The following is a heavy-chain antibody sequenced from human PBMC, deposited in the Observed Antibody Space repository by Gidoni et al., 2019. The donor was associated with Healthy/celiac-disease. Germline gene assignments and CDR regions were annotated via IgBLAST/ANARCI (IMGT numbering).Heavy chain of an antibody. CDR3: ARGSHTAMAYYYYGMDV. CDR2: ISYDGSNK. J-gene: IGHJ6*04. D-gene: IGHD5-18*01. Sequence: QVQLVESGGGVAQPGRSLRLSCAASGFTFSSYAMHWVRQAPGKGLEWVAVISYDGSNKYYVDSVKGRFTISRDNSKNTLYLQMNSLRAEDTAVYYCARGSHTAMAYYYYGMDVWGKGTTVTVSS. V-gene: IGHV3-30-3*01. CDR1: GFTFSSYA.